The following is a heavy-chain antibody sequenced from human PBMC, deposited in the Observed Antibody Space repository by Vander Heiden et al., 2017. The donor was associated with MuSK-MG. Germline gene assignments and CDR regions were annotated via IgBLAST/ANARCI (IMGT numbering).Heavy chain of an antibody. D-gene: IGHD3-3*01. V-gene: IGHV3-15*01. CDR3: TTVAVGYSRDWIGYYYYGMDV. Sequence: EVQRVVSGAGLVKPGGLLRPSCAPPGLTCSNAWMTRSRWAPGAGPDWVGRIKSKTDGGTTDYAAPVKGRFTISRDDSKNTLYLQMNSLKTEDTAVYYCTTVAVGYSRDWIGYYYYGMDVWGQGTTVTVSS. J-gene: IGHJ6*02. CDR2: IKSKTDGGTT. CDR1: GLTCSNAW.